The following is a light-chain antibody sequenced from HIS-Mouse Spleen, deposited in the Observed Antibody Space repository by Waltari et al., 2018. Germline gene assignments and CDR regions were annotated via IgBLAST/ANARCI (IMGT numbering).Light chain of an antibody. CDR3: QQYGSSPWT. Sequence: EIVLTQSPGTLSLSPGERATPACRASQSVSSSYLAWYQQKPGQAPRLLIYGASSEATGIPDRFSGSGSGTDFTLTISRLEPEDFAVYYCQQYGSSPWTFGQGTKVEIK. J-gene: IGKJ1*01. CDR1: QSVSSSY. CDR2: GAS. V-gene: IGKV3-20*01.